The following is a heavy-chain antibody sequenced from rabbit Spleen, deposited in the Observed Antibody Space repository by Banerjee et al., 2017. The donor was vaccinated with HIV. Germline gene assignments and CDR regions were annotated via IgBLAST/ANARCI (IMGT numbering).Heavy chain of an antibody. CDR3: ARDTGSSFSSYGMDL. J-gene: IGHJ6*01. CDR2: IYIGSGRT. CDR1: GFSLSSSYY. D-gene: IGHD8-1*01. V-gene: IGHV1S45*01. Sequence: QEQLVESGGGLVQPEGSLTLTCTASGFSLSSSYYMCWVRQAPGKGLEWIGCIYIGSGRTYYASWAKGRFTCSKTSSTTVTLQMTRLTAADTATYFCARDTGSSFSSYGMDLWGPGTLVTVS.